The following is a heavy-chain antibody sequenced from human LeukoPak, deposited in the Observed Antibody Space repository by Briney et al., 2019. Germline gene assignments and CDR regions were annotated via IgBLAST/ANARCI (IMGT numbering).Heavy chain of an antibody. V-gene: IGHV5-51*01. D-gene: IGHD3-10*01. J-gene: IGHJ5*02. Sequence: GESLKISCKGSGYSFTSYRIGWVRQMPGKGLEWMGIIYPGDSDTRYSPSFQGQVTISADKSISAAYLQWSSLKASDTAMYYCARHPYGSGSYFPNWFDPWGQGALVTVSS. CDR1: GYSFTSYR. CDR3: ARHPYGSGSYFPNWFDP. CDR2: IYPGDSDT.